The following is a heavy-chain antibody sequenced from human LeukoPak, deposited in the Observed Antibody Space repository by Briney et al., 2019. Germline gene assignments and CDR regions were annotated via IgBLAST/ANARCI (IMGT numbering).Heavy chain of an antibody. V-gene: IGHV1-2*06. D-gene: IGHD5-12*01. CDR2: INPNSGGT. J-gene: IGHJ4*02. CDR3: ARAFTSGYVIDY. CDR1: GYTFTGYY. Sequence: GASVKVSCKASGYTFTGYYMHWVRQAPGQGLEWMGRINPNSGGTNYAQKFQGRVTMTRDTSISTAYMELSRLRSDDTAVYYCARAFTSGYVIDYWGQGTLVTVSS.